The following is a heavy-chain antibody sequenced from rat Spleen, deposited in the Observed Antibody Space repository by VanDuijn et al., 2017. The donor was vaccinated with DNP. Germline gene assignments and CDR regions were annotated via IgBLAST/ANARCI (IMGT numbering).Heavy chain of an antibody. CDR1: GFTFSDYY. D-gene: IGHD1-2*01. CDR3: AAQISSIWSFDY. Sequence: EVQLVESGGGLVQPGRSLKLSCAASGFTFSDYYMAWVRQAPTKGLEWVAYIGSDGYAPYYTDSVKGRFAISRDNAKSTLYLQMNSLRSEDMATYYCAAQISSIWSFDYWGQGVMVTVSS. CDR2: IGSDGYAP. J-gene: IGHJ2*01. V-gene: IGHV5-22*01.